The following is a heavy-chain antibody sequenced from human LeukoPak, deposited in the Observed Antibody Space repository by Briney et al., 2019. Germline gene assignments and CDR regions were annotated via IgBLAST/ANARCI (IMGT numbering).Heavy chain of an antibody. V-gene: IGHV4-4*09. D-gene: IGHD7-27*01. Sequence: SETLALTCTVSGGSISSYYWSWLRQPPGKGLEWIGYSYTSGSTNYNPSLKSRVTISVDTSKSQFSLKLRSVTAADTAVYYCARLLLNWGYDPWGQGTLVTVSS. J-gene: IGHJ5*02. CDR2: SYTSGST. CDR3: ARLLLNWGYDP. CDR1: GGSISSYY.